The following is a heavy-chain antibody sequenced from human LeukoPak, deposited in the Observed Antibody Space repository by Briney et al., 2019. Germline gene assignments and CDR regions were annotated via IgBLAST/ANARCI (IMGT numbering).Heavy chain of an antibody. CDR3: ARDYGADAFDI. J-gene: IGHJ3*02. CDR2: ISYDGSNK. D-gene: IGHD4-17*01. Sequence: GRSLRLSCVASGFTFSSYAMHWVRQAPGKGLEWVAVISYDGSNKYYADSVKGRFTISRDNSKNTLYLQMNSLRAEDTAVYYCARDYGADAFDIWGQGTMVTVSS. CDR1: GFTFSSYA. V-gene: IGHV3-30-3*01.